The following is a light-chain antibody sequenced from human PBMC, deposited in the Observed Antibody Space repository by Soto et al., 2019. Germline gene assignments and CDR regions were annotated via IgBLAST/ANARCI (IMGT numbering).Light chain of an antibody. CDR3: CSHTSRSPYV. Sequence: QSVLTQPASVSGSPGQSITISCTGTSSDVGGYNYVSWYQQHPGKAPKLMIYEVSNRPSGVSHRFSGSKSGNTASLTISGLQAEDEADYYCCSHTSRSPYVFGTGTQLTVL. CDR1: SSDVGGYNY. CDR2: EVS. J-gene: IGLJ1*01. V-gene: IGLV2-14*01.